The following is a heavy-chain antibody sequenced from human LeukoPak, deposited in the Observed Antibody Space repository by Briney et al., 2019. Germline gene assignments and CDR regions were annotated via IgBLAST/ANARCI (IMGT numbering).Heavy chain of an antibody. D-gene: IGHD2-15*01. Sequence: AGGSLRLSCAASGFSFSITWMHWVRQPPGQGLVWVARITSDGTSISYAESVKGRFTISRDNAKNTLYLQMNSLRAEDTAVYYCARSERYCSGGSCYQGYYFDYWGQGTLVTVSS. CDR1: GFSFSITW. J-gene: IGHJ4*02. V-gene: IGHV3-74*03. CDR3: ARSERYCSGGSCYQGYYFDY. CDR2: ITSDGTSI.